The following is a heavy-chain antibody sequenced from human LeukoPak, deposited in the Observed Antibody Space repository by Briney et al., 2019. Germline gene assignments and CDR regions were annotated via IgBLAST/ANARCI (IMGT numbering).Heavy chain of an antibody. D-gene: IGHD2-15*01. CDR3: ARDWPPYCSGGSCLSRDAFDI. Sequence: ASVKVSCKASGYTFTGYYMHWVRQAPGQGLEWMGWISAYNGNTNYAQKLQGRVTMTTDTSTSTAYMELRSLRSDDTAVYYCARDWPPYCSGGSCLSRDAFDIWGQGTMVTVSS. V-gene: IGHV1-18*04. J-gene: IGHJ3*02. CDR1: GYTFTGYY. CDR2: ISAYNGNT.